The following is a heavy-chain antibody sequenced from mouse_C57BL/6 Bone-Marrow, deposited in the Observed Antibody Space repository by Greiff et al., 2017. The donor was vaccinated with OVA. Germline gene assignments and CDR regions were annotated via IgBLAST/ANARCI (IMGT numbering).Heavy chain of an antibody. CDR2: IDPSDGYT. D-gene: IGHD3-3*01. CDR1: GYTFTSYW. V-gene: IGHV1-69*01. CDR3: AREGGWAPYFDY. Sequence: VQLQQPGAELVMPGASVKLSCKASGYTFTSYWMHWVKQRPGQGLEWIGEIDPSDGYTKYNPKFKVKSTLTVDKSSSTAYMHLSSLTSEDSAVYDCAREGGWAPYFDYWGQGTTLTVSS. J-gene: IGHJ2*01.